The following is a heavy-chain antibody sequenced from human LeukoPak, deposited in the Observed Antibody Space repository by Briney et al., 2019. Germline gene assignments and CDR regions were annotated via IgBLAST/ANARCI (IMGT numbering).Heavy chain of an antibody. D-gene: IGHD6-19*01. Sequence: SETLSLTCTVSGGSISSYYWSWIRQPPGKGLEWIGYIYYSGSTNYNPSLKSRVTISVDTSKNQFSLKLSSVTAADTAVYYCARKMEWSSDWVFDYWGQGTLVTVSS. CDR3: ARKMEWSSDWVFDY. V-gene: IGHV4-59*01. CDR1: GGSISSYY. CDR2: IYYSGST. J-gene: IGHJ4*02.